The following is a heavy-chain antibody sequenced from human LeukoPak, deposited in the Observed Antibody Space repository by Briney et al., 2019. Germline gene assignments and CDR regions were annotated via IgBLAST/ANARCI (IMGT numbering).Heavy chain of an antibody. CDR3: ARGHSGYDGYYFDY. Sequence: SETLSLTCTVSGYSISSGYYWGWIRQPPGKVLEWIGSIYHSGSTYYNPSLKSRVTISVDTSKNQFSLKLSSVTAADTAVYYCARGHSGYDGYYFDYWGQGTLVTVSS. CDR1: GYSISSGYY. CDR2: IYHSGST. D-gene: IGHD5-12*01. J-gene: IGHJ4*02. V-gene: IGHV4-38-2*02.